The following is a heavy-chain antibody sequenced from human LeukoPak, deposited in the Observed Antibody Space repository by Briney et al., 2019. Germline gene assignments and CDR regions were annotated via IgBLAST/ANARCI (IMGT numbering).Heavy chain of an antibody. CDR3: ARDRAPQYSSSSQDGFDP. D-gene: IGHD6-13*01. V-gene: IGHV3-21*01. CDR1: GFTFSSYS. Sequence: GGSLRLSCVVSGFTFSSYSMNWVRQAPGKGLEWVSSISSSSSYIYYAGSVKGRFTISRDNAKNSLYLQMNSLRAEDTAVYYCARDRAPQYSSSSQDGFDPWGQGTLVTVSS. CDR2: ISSSSSYI. J-gene: IGHJ5*02.